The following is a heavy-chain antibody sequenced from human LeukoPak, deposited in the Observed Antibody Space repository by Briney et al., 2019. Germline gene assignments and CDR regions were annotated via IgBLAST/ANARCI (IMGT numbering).Heavy chain of an antibody. CDR3: TTGYGSTWYG. J-gene: IGHJ4*02. D-gene: IGHD6-13*01. V-gene: IGHV3-15*01. Sequence: GGSLRLSCAASGSTFSIAWMNWVRQTPGKRLEWVGHIKSKIDGGTTDYAEPVKSRFAISRDDSKNTVYLQMNSLKTEDTAVYYCTTGYGSTWYGWGQGTLVTVSS. CDR1: GSTFSIAW. CDR2: IKSKIDGGTT.